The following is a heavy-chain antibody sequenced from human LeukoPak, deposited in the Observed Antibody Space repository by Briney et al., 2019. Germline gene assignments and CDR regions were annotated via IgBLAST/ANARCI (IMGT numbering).Heavy chain of an antibody. CDR3: AKDSSGWNSWFDP. V-gene: IGHV3-23*01. CDR1: GFTFSTFD. D-gene: IGHD6-19*01. CDR2: ISVSGVST. Sequence: GGSLRLSCAASGFTFSTFDMHWVRQAPGEGLEWVSGISVSGVSTYYADSVKGRFTISRDNSKNTLYLQMNSLRAEDTAVYYCAKDSSGWNSWFDPWGQGTLVTVSS. J-gene: IGHJ5*02.